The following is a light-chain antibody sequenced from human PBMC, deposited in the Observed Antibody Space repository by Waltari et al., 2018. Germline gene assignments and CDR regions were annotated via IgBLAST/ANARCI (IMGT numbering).Light chain of an antibody. CDR1: QSLVHSDGNPN. Sequence: VVMPQSPLSLPVTLAQASSISSNSSQSLVHSDGNPNFNWFQQRPGQSPRRLIYRVSNRDSGVPDRFSGSGSGTDFTLKISRVEAEDVGVYYCMQGTHWPYTFGQGTKLDIK. V-gene: IGKV2-30*02. CDR2: RVS. J-gene: IGKJ2*01. CDR3: MQGTHWPYT.